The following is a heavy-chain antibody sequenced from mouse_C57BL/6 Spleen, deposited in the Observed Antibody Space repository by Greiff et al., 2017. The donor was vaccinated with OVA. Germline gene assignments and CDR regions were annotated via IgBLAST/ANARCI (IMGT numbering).Heavy chain of an antibody. J-gene: IGHJ1*03. Sequence: EVNLVESGGGLVKPGGSLKLSCAASGFTFSSYAMSWVRQTPEKRLVWVATISDGGSYTYYPDNVKGRFTISRDNAKNNLYLQMSHLKSEDTAMYYCARADDGYYGWYFDVWGTGTTVTVSS. V-gene: IGHV5-4*03. CDR2: ISDGGSYT. CDR1: GFTFSSYA. D-gene: IGHD2-3*01. CDR3: ARADDGYYGWYFDV.